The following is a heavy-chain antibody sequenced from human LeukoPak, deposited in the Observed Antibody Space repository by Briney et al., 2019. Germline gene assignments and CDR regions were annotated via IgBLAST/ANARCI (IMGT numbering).Heavy chain of an antibody. CDR3: AKDVYYYGSGSYFGWFDP. V-gene: IGHV3-30*02. D-gene: IGHD3-10*01. CDR1: GFTFSSYG. J-gene: IGHJ5*02. Sequence: GGSLRLSCAASGFTFSSYGMHWVRQAPGKGLEWVAFIRYNGSNKYYADSLKGRFTISRDNSKNTLYLQMNSLRAEDTAVYYCAKDVYYYGSGSYFGWFDPWGQGTLVTVSS. CDR2: IRYNGSNK.